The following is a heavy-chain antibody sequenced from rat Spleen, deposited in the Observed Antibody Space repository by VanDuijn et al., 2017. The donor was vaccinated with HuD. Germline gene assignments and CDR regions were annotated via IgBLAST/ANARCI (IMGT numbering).Heavy chain of an antibody. V-gene: IGHV5S23*01. CDR1: GLSFSNYD. CDR2: ISYDGTAT. D-gene: IGHD4-6*01. CDR3: TRGTYFRH. Sequence: EVQLVESGGGLVQPGGSLKLSCAASGLSFSNYDMAWVRQAPTKGLEWVASISYDGTATYYRDSVKGRFTLSRDNAKSTLYLQMGSLRSEDTATYYCTRGTYFRHWGQGVMVTVSS. J-gene: IGHJ2*01.